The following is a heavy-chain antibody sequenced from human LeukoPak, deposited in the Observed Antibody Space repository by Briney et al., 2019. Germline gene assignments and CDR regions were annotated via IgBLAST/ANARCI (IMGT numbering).Heavy chain of an antibody. CDR3: TTDQVVAATTDAFDI. Sequence: GGSLRLSCAASRFTFTTYAVHWVRQAPGKGLEWVGRIKSKTDGGTTDYAAPVKGRFTISRDDSKNTLYLQMNSLKTEDTAVYYCTTDQVVAATTDAFDIWGQGTMVTVSS. D-gene: IGHD2-15*01. CDR1: RFTFTTYA. CDR2: IKSKTDGGTT. V-gene: IGHV3-15*01. J-gene: IGHJ3*02.